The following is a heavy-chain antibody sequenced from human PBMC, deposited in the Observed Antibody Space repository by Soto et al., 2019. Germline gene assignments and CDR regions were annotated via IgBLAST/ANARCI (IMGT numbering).Heavy chain of an antibody. CDR3: AKDLRDRSAVTTGYYYGMDV. CDR2: ISYDGSNK. CDR1: GFTFSSYG. V-gene: IGHV3-30*18. J-gene: IGHJ6*02. D-gene: IGHD4-17*01. Sequence: GGSLRLSCAASGFTFSSYGMHWVRQAPGKGLEWVAVISYDGSNKYYADSVKGRFTISRDNSKNTLYLQMNSLRAEDTAVYYCAKDLRDRSAVTTGYYYGMDVWGQGTTVTVSS.